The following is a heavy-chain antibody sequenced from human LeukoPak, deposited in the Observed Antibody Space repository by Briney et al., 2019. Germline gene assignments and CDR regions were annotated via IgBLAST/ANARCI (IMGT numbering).Heavy chain of an antibody. CDR2: MNPNSGNT. V-gene: IGHV1-8*02. J-gene: IGHJ5*02. CDR1: GYTFTGYY. D-gene: IGHD1-26*01. Sequence: GASVTVSCKASGYTFTGYYMHWVRQATGQGLEWMGWMNPNSGNTGYAQKFQGRVTMTRNTSISTAYMELSSLRSEDTAVYYCARENSGNWFDPWGQGTLVTVSS. CDR3: ARENSGNWFDP.